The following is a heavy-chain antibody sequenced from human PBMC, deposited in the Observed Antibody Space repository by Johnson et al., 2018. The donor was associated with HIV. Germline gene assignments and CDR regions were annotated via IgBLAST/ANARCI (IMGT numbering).Heavy chain of an antibody. V-gene: IGHV3-66*01. D-gene: IGHD3-10*01. CDR2: IYSGGST. CDR3: ARALSRFGVSDAFDV. CDR1: GFAVSNAW. Sequence: VQLVESGGGLVKPGGSLRVSCAASGFAVSNAWMNWVRQAPGKGLEWVSEIYSGGSTYYADSVTGRFIISRDSSKNTLYLQMNSLRVEDTAVYYCARALSRFGVSDAFDVWGQGTMVTVSS. J-gene: IGHJ3*01.